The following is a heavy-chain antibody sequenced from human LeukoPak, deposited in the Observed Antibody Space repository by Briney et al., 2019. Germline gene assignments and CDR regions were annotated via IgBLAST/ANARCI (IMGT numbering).Heavy chain of an antibody. CDR3: AKDEIGYSVYDY. D-gene: IGHD5/OR15-5a*01. Sequence: GGALSLSCAACGFTYSRYALSGVRQPPGKGLEWSSAISNNDCSTYYTDSVKSPLTNSKDNSKKKLYLQMNGLRAEDTAVYYCAKDEIGYSVYDYWGQGTLVTVSS. CDR1: GFTYSRYA. J-gene: IGHJ4*02. CDR2: ISNNDCST. V-gene: IGHV3-23*01.